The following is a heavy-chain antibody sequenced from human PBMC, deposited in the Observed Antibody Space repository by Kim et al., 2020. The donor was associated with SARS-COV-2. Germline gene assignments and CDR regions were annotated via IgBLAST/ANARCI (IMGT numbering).Heavy chain of an antibody. CDR3: AKVDSVNWFDP. J-gene: IGHJ5*02. D-gene: IGHD3-22*01. Sequence: TYYADSVKGRFTISRDNSKNTLYLQMNSLRAEDTAVYYCAKVDSVNWFDPWGQGTLVTVSS. V-gene: IGHV3-23*01. CDR2: T.